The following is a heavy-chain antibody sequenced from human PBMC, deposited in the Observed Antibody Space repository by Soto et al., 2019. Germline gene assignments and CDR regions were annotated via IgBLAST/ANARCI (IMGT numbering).Heavy chain of an antibody. CDR1: GGSFSGYY. CDR2: INHSGST. D-gene: IGHD3-10*01. V-gene: IGHV4-34*01. CDR3: ARFGSGLTSYGSGSYYKRYYYMDV. Sequence: QVQLQQWGAGLLKPSETLSLTCAVYGGSFSGYYWSWIRQPPGKGLEWIGEINHSGSTNYNPSLKSRVTISVDSSKTQLSLKLSSVTAADTAVYYCARFGSGLTSYGSGSYYKRYYYMDVWGKGTTVTVSS. J-gene: IGHJ6*03.